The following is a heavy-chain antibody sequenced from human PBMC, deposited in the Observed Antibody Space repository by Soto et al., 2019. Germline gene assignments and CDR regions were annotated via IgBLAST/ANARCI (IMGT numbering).Heavy chain of an antibody. CDR1: GFMFNNYD. CDR2: ISVTSSYI. Sequence: GGSLRLSCAASGFMFNNYDMDWVRQTPGKGLEWLSSISVTSSYIYYADSVKGRFTISRDNAKNSLYLQMTGLRAEDTAVYYCPSHNAGTLIGSWGKGTLVTVSS. J-gene: IGHJ4*02. V-gene: IGHV3-21*06. D-gene: IGHD1-26*01. CDR3: PSHNAGTLIGS.